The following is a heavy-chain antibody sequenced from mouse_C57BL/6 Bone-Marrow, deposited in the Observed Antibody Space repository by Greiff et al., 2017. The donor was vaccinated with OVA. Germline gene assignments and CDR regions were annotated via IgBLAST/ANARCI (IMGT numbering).Heavy chain of an antibody. J-gene: IGHJ3*01. CDR3: ARHGPQYYGSSYPFAY. Sequence: VQLVESGPGLVVPSQSLSITCNVSGFSLTSYGVHWVRQTPGKGLEWLVVIWSDGSTTYNSALKSRLSISKDNSKSKVFLKMNSLQTDDTAMYYCARHGPQYYGSSYPFAYWGQGTLVTVSA. CDR1: GFSLTSYG. D-gene: IGHD1-1*01. CDR2: IWSDGST. V-gene: IGHV2-6-1*01.